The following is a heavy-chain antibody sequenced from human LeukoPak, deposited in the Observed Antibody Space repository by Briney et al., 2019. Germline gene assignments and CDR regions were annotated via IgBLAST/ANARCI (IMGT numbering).Heavy chain of an antibody. J-gene: IGHJ3*02. Sequence: AGGSLRLSCAASGFTFSSYWMSWVRQAPGKGLEWVANIKQDGSEKYYVDSVKGRFTISRDNAKNSLYLQMNSLRAEDTAVYYCARGSHYDYVWGSPKAFDIWGQGTMVTVSS. CDR3: ARGSHYDYVWGSPKAFDI. V-gene: IGHV3-7*01. CDR2: IKQDGSEK. D-gene: IGHD3-16*01. CDR1: GFTFSSYW.